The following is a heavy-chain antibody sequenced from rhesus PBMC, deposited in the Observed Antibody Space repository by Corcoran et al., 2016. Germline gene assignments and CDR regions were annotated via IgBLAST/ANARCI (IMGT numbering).Heavy chain of an antibody. CDR3: AREVHRYGLDS. V-gene: IGHV4-169*02. Sequence: QLQLQESGPGLVKPSETLSVTCAVSGGSISSSYRRWIHPAPGKGLELIGYIYGSGSSTNYDPSLESRGTLSVDTSKNQLSLKLSSVTTADTAVYYCAREVHRYGLDSWGQGVVVTVSS. D-gene: IGHD6-13*01. CDR1: GGSISSSY. J-gene: IGHJ6*01. CDR2: IYGSGSST.